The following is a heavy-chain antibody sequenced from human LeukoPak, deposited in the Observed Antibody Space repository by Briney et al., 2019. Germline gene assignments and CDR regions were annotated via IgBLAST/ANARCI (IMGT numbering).Heavy chain of an antibody. D-gene: IGHD3-22*01. CDR1: SFILSSYS. Sequence: GGSLRLSCAASSFILSSYSMNWVRQAPGKGVECVSYISSRSSTIYYADSVKGRFTISRDNAKNSLYLQINSLRAEDRAVYYCARDLSYYYDSSDPGAFDIWGQGTMVTVSS. V-gene: IGHV3-48*01. CDR2: ISSRSSTI. CDR3: ARDLSYYYDSSDPGAFDI. J-gene: IGHJ3*02.